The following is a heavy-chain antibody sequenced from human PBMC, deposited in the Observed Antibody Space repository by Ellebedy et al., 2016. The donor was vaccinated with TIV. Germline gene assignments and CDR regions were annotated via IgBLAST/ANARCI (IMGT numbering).Heavy chain of an antibody. D-gene: IGHD3-10*01. CDR2: IYYSGST. Sequence: SETLSLTXTVSGGSISSYYWSWIRQPPGKGLEWIGYIYYSGSTNYNPSLKSRVTISVDTSKNQFSLKLSSVTAADTAVYYCARHRMRYGSGFRWGQGTLVTVSS. J-gene: IGHJ4*02. CDR3: ARHRMRYGSGFR. V-gene: IGHV4-59*08. CDR1: GGSISSYY.